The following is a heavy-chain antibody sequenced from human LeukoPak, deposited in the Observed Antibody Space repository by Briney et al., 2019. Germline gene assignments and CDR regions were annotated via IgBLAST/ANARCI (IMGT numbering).Heavy chain of an antibody. J-gene: IGHJ6*02. CDR2: ISYDGSNK. CDR1: GFTFNNYA. CDR3: ARENVLPAAMSRYYYYGMDV. V-gene: IGHV3-30*04. Sequence: GGSLRLSCAASGFTFNNYAMTWVRQAPGKGLEWVAVISYDGSNKYYADSVKGRFTISRDNSKNTLYLQMNSLRAEDTAVYYCARENVLPAAMSRYYYYGMDVWGQGTTVTVSS. D-gene: IGHD2-2*01.